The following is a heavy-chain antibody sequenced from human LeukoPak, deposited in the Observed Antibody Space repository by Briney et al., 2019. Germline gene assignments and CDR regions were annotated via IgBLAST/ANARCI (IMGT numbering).Heavy chain of an antibody. J-gene: IGHJ5*02. D-gene: IGHD6-13*01. CDR3: ARWGRSSSWYRGFDP. Sequence: SETLSLTCAVYGGSFSGYYWSWIRQPPGKGLEWIGEINHSGSTNYNPSLKSRVTISVDTSKNQFSLKLSSVTAADTAVYYCARWGRSSSWYRGFDPWGQGTLVTVSS. CDR1: GGSFSGYY. CDR2: INHSGST. V-gene: IGHV4-34*01.